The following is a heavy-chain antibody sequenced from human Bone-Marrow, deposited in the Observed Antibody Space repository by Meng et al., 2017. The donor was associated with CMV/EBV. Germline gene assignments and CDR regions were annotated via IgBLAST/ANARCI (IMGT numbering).Heavy chain of an antibody. J-gene: IGHJ5*02. CDR1: GFTFSSYA. V-gene: IGHV3-30-3*01. D-gene: IGHD3-3*01. Sequence: LSLTCAASGFTFSSYAMHWVRQAPGKGLEWVAVISYDGSNKYYADSVKGRFTISRDNSKNTLYLQMNSLRAEDTAVYYCARDGGYYDFWSGYPPDNWFDPWGQGTLVTVSS. CDR2: ISYDGSNK. CDR3: ARDGGYYDFWSGYPPDNWFDP.